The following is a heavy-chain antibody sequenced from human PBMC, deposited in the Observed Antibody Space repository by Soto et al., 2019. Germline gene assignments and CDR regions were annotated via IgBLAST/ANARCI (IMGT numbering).Heavy chain of an antibody. Sequence: SETLSLTCTVSGGSISSYYWSWIRQPPGKGLEWIGYIYYSGSTNYNPSLKSRVTISVDTSKNQFPLKLSSVTAADTAVYYCARAEWIDSNYYYMDVWGKGTTVTVSS. D-gene: IGHD3-3*01. CDR1: GGSISSYY. J-gene: IGHJ6*03. V-gene: IGHV4-59*01. CDR2: IYYSGST. CDR3: ARAEWIDSNYYYMDV.